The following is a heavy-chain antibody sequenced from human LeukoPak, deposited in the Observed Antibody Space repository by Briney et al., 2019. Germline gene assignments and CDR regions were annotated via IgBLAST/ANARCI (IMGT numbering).Heavy chain of an antibody. CDR1: GGTFSSYA. CDR2: IIPIFGTA. D-gene: IGHD2-2*01. J-gene: IGHJ6*03. CDR3: ARDFQPRYYYYYMDV. V-gene: IGHV1-69*05. Sequence: SVKVPCKASGGTFSSYAISWVRQAPGQGLEWMGGIIPIFGTANYAQKFQGRVTITTDESTSTAYMELSSLRSEDTAVYYCARDFQPRYYYYYMDVWGKGTTVTVSS.